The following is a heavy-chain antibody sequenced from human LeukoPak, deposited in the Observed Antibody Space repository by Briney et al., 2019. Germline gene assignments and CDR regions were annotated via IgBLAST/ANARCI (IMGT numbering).Heavy chain of an antibody. Sequence: GGSLRLSCAASGFTFSSYGMNWVRQAPGKGLEWVSYIGTSSSTIYYADSVKGRFTISRDNAKNSLYLQMNSLRDGDTAVYYCARHDYGGNSGDSWGQGTLVTISS. J-gene: IGHJ4*02. CDR2: IGTSSSTI. CDR3: ARHDYGGNSGDS. V-gene: IGHV3-48*02. D-gene: IGHD4-23*01. CDR1: GFTFSSYG.